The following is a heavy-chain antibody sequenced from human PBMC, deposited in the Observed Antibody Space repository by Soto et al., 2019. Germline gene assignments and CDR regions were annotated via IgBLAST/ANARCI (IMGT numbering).Heavy chain of an antibody. D-gene: IGHD5-12*01. CDR2: ISGSGADS. CDR3: AKCTGVLATTGGAFDI. Sequence: QLLESGGGLAQPGGSLRLSCAASGFRFSRYAMSWVRQAPGKGLERVSTISGSGADSYDADSVKGRFIIARDNSKNTLSLQMNSLRADDTAVYYCAKCTGVLATTGGAFDIWGQGTVVTFSS. CDR1: GFRFSRYA. V-gene: IGHV3-23*01. J-gene: IGHJ3*02.